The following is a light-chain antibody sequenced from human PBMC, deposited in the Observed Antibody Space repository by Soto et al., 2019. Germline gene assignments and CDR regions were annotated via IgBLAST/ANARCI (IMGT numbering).Light chain of an antibody. CDR2: GAS. Sequence: EIVLTQSPATLSLSPGERATLSCRASQSVSSTYLIWYQQKPGQAPRLLIYGASSRATGVPDRFSGGGSGTDFTLTISSLQSEDFAVYYCQQYGSSPPYTFGLGTRLEIK. V-gene: IGKV3-20*01. CDR1: QSVSSTY. CDR3: QQYGSSPPYT. J-gene: IGKJ5*01.